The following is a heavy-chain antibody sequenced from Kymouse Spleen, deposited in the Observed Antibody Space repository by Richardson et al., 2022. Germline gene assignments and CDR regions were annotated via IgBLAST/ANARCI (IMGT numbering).Heavy chain of an antibody. CDR3: TTLYNWNYRRFDY. V-gene: IGHV3-15*01. Sequence: EVQLVESGGGLVKPGGSLRLSCAASGFTFSNAWMSWVRQAPGKGLEWVGRIKSKTDGGTTDYAAPVKGRFTISRDDSKNTLYLQMNSLKTEDTAVYYCTTLYNWNYRRFDYWGQGTLVTVSS. J-gene: IGHJ4*02. CDR2: IKSKTDGGTT. D-gene: IGHD1-7*01. CDR1: GFTFSNAW.